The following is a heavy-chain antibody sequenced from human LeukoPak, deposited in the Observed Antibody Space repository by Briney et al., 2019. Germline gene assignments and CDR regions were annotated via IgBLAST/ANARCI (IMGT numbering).Heavy chain of an antibody. CDR2: IYYSGST. CDR1: GGSISSSSYY. J-gene: IGHJ3*02. D-gene: IGHD5-18*01. V-gene: IGHV4-39*07. CDR3: ARDSGYSYGYRAFDI. Sequence: SETLSLTCTVSGGSISSSSYYWGWIRQPPGKGLEWIGSIYYSGSTNYNPSLKSRVTISVDTSKNQFSLKLSSVTAADTAVYYCARDSGYSYGYRAFDIWGQGTMVTVSS.